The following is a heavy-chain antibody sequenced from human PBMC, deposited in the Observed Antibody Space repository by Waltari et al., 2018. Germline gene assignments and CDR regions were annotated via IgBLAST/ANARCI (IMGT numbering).Heavy chain of an antibody. V-gene: IGHV3-53*01. CDR2: IYSGGST. CDR1: GFTVSSNY. J-gene: IGHJ4*02. Sequence: EVQLVESGGGLIQPGGSLRLSCAASGFTVSSNYMSWVRPAPGKGLEWVSVIYSGGSTYYADSVKGRFTISRDNSKNTLYLQMNSLRAEDTAVYYCARDYYDSSGYYLSADWGQGTLVTVSS. CDR3: ARDYYDSSGYYLSAD. D-gene: IGHD3-22*01.